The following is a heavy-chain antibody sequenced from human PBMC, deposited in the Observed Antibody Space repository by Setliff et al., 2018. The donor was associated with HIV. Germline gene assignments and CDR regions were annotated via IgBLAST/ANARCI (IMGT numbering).Heavy chain of an antibody. CDR2: ISFSGTT. D-gene: IGHD3-10*01. CDR3: ARGWFGGYYFDY. V-gene: IGHV4-34*01. Sequence: SETLSLTCAVYGGPLSGYFWSWIRQSPGKGLEWIGEISFSGTTNYNPSLKSRVTISVDTSKNQFSLKLSFVTAADTAVYYCARGWFGGYYFDYWGQGTLVTVSS. CDR1: GGPLSGYF. J-gene: IGHJ4*02.